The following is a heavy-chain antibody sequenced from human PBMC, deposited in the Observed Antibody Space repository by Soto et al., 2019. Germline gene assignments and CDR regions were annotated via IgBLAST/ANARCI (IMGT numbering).Heavy chain of an antibody. D-gene: IGHD6-19*01. V-gene: IGHV3-13*01. J-gene: IGHJ6*02. Sequence: GGSLRLSCAASGFTCSRYDMHWVRQATGKGLEWVSAIGTAGDTYYPGSVKGRFTISRENAKNSLYLQMNSLRAEDTAVYYCARDRVYSSGPTAYYYYGMDVWGQGTTVTVSS. CDR3: ARDRVYSSGPTAYYYYGMDV. CDR1: GFTCSRYD. CDR2: IGTAGDT.